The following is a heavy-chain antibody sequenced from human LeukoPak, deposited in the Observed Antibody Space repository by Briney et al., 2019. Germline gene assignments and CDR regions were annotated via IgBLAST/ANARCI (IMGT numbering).Heavy chain of an antibody. J-gene: IGHJ4*02. CDR2: INPSGGST. V-gene: IGHV1-46*01. CDR3: ARDPGIKDTAIIDY. Sequence: ASVKVSCKASGYTFTSYYMHWVRQAPGQGLEWMGIINPSGGSTSYAQKFQGRVTMTRDTSTSTAYMELRSLRSDDTAVYYCARDPGIKDTAIIDYWGQGTLVTVSS. CDR1: GYTFTSYY. D-gene: IGHD5-18*01.